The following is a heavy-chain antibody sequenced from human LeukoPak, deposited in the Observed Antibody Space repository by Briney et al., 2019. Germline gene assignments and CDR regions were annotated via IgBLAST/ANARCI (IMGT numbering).Heavy chain of an antibody. Sequence: ASVKVSCKASGGTFSSYAISWVRQAPGQGLEWMGRIIPILGIANYAQKFQGRVTITADKSTSTAYMELSSLRSEDTAGYYCGSRGGGDYYDSSGYYGPDYWGQGTLVTVSS. J-gene: IGHJ4*02. CDR1: GGTFSSYA. V-gene: IGHV1-69*04. CDR2: IIPILGIA. D-gene: IGHD3-22*01. CDR3: GSRGGGDYYDSSGYYGPDY.